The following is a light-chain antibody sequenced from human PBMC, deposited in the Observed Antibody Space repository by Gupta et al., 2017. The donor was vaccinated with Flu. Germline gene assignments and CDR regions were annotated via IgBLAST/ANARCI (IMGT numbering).Light chain of an antibody. J-gene: IGKJ4*01. CDR3: QQDDNRPLT. CDR1: QDISNY. CDR2: DAS. Sequence: PSSLSASVSGRVTITCQASQDISNYLAWYQQKPGQAPKLLIYDASTLETGVPSRFSGSGSGTDFTFTISSLQPEDIATYYCQQDDNRPLTFGRGTKVEIK. V-gene: IGKV1-33*01.